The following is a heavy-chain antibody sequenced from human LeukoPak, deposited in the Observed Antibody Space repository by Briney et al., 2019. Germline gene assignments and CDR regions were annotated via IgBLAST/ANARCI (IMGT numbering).Heavy chain of an antibody. CDR2: IYGSGST. CDR1: GGSISSYY. V-gene: IGHV4-59*01. D-gene: IGHD1-1*01. CDR3: AREGTSGTHLNWFAP. Sequence: SETLSLTCTVSGGSISSYYWSWIRQPPGKGLEWIGHIYGSGSTNYDPSLKSRVPLSVDTSKNQFSLKLSSVTAADTAVYYCAREGTSGTHLNWFAPWGQGTLVTVSS. J-gene: IGHJ5*02.